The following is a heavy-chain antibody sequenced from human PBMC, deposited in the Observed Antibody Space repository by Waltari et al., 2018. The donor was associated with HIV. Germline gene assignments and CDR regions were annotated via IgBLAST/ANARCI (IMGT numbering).Heavy chain of an antibody. CDR2: ITSGSST. D-gene: IGHD6-13*01. Sequence: EVQLFESGGGLGQPGGSLSLSCAASGFHFRCHAMTRVRQCPGRGLEWVSAITSGSSTYYADSVQGRFTTSRDNSKNTLYLQMNILRAEDTAVYFCVKEHQYSYTWYSYYGMDVWGQGTTVTVSS. V-gene: IGHV3-23*01. J-gene: IGHJ6*02. CDR1: GFHFRCHA. CDR3: VKEHQYSYTWYSYYGMDV.